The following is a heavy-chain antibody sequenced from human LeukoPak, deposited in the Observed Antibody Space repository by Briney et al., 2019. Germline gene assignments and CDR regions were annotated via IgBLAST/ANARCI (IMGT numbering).Heavy chain of an antibody. CDR1: GGSISSYY. CDR3: ARESVAIFAPYGMDV. D-gene: IGHD3-3*01. Sequence: PSETLSLTCTVSGGSISSYYWSWIRQPAGKGLEWIGRIYTSGSTNYNPSLKSRVTMSVDTSKNQFSLKLSSVTAADTAVYYCARESVAIFAPYGMDVWGQGTTVTVSS. CDR2: IYTSGST. V-gene: IGHV4-4*07. J-gene: IGHJ6*02.